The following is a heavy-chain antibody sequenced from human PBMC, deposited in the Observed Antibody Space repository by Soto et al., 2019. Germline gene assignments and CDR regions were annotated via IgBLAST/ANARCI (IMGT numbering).Heavy chain of an antibody. D-gene: IGHD1-1*01. CDR3: SRKVSLSGEVLATHWFNS. CDR1: GFRFGDYG. J-gene: IGHJ5*01. V-gene: IGHV3-49*03. Sequence: VQLAESGGGLVQPGRSLRLSCATSGFRFGDYGMSWFRQAPGKGLEWVGFISTEPYGAATQYAASVKGRFTITRDYSKRIVELQMSSLKTEDTSIYYCSRKVSLSGEVLATHWFNSGSQGTVVTVSP. CDR2: ISTEPYGAAT.